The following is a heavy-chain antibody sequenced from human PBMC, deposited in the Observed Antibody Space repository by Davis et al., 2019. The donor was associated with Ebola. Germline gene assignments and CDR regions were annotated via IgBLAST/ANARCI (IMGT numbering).Heavy chain of an antibody. CDR2: ISAYNGNT. V-gene: IGHV1-18*01. CDR1: GYTFTSYG. Sequence: ASVKVSCKASGYTFTSYGISWVRQAPGQGLEWMGWISAYNGNTNYAQKLQGRVTMTTDTSASTAYMELSSLRSEDTAVYYCARVGGGRGLIAAAYWGQGTLVTVSS. D-gene: IGHD6-13*01. CDR3: ARVGGGRGLIAAAY. J-gene: IGHJ4*02.